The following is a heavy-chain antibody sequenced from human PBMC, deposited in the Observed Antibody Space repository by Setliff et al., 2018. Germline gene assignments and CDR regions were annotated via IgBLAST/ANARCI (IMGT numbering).Heavy chain of an antibody. V-gene: IGHV1-2*02. CDR3: AGPFDVGPYPRPIDGLDL. J-gene: IGHJ3*01. CDR1: GYIFRDYY. Sequence: ASVKVSCKASGYIFRDYYIHWVRQAPVQGLEWMGWINPNSGGREYAEAFQGRVTMTGDTSIRTAFMELSGLTSDDTAVYYCAGPFDVGPYPRPIDGLDLWGQGTRVTVSS. CDR2: INPNSGGR. D-gene: IGHD3-9*01.